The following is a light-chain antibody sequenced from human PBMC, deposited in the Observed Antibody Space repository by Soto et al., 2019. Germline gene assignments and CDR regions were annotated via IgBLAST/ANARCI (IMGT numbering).Light chain of an antibody. CDR2: AAS. Sequence: IQMTQYPSSLSASVGDRVTISCRASQGIGDDLGWYQQKPGKAPKLLIFAASNLERGVPSRFSGSGSDTDFTLTVSGLQPEDFATYYCLQDYNYPRTFGQGTKLEIK. CDR3: LQDYNYPRT. V-gene: IGKV1-6*02. J-gene: IGKJ2*01. CDR1: QGIGDD.